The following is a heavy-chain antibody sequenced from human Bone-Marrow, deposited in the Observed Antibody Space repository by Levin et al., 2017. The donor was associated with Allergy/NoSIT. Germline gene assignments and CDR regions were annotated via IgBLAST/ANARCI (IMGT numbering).Heavy chain of an antibody. V-gene: IGHV4-59*01. CDR3: ARWPTGTTSFDC. CDR2: IYHSGST. D-gene: IGHD1-1*01. CDR1: GGSISSYF. J-gene: IGHJ4*02. Sequence: SETLSLTCTVSGGSISSYFWSWIRQPPGKGLEWIGYIYHSGSTNYNPSLKSRVTISVDTSKNQFSLKLSSVTAADTAGYYCARWPTGTTSFDCWGQGTLVTVSS.